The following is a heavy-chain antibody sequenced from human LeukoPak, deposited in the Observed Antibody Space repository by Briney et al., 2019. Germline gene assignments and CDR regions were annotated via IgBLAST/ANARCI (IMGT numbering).Heavy chain of an antibody. J-gene: IGHJ4*02. CDR2: IYSGGSA. CDR3: ARVTGYMIEDYFVY. CDR1: EFSVGSNY. Sequence: GGSLRLSCAASEFSVGSNYMTWVRQAPGKGLEWVSLIYSGGSAYYADSVKGRFTISRDNSKNTLYLQMNSLRAEDTAVYYCARVTGYMIEDYFVYWGQGTLVTVSS. V-gene: IGHV3-66*01. D-gene: IGHD3-22*01.